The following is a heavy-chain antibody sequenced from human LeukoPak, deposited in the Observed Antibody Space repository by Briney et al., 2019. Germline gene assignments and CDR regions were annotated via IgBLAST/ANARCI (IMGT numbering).Heavy chain of an antibody. CDR2: ISNNGGYT. V-gene: IGHV3-23*01. CDR1: GFTFSSSA. D-gene: IGHD6-6*01. Sequence: GGSLRLSCAASGFTFSSSAMSWVRQAPGKGLEWVSAISNNGGYTYYADSVQGRFTISRDNSKSTLCLQMNSLRAEDTAVYYCARGWYSSSSDYWGQGTLVTVSS. J-gene: IGHJ4*02. CDR3: ARGWYSSSSDY.